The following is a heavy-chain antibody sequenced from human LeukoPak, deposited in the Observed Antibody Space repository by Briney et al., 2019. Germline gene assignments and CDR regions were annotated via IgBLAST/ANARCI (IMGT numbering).Heavy chain of an antibody. CDR3: AKDLGISGWHLDY. V-gene: IGHV3-23*01. J-gene: IGHJ4*02. CDR1: GFTFSSYA. D-gene: IGHD6-19*01. CDR2: ISGTGTFT. Sequence: GGSLRLSCAASGFTFSSYAMGWVRQAPGKGLEWVSGISGTGTFTSYADSVKGRFTISRDNSKDTLYLQMNSLRGEDTAVYYCAKDLGISGWHLDYWGQGTLVTVSS.